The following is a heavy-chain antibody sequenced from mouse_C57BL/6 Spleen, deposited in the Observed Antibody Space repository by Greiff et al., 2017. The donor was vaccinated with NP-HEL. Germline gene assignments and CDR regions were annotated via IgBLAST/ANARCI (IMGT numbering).Heavy chain of an antibody. V-gene: IGHV1-81*01. CDR1: GYTFTAYG. CDR2: ICPRGGST. CDR3: ARRENYDGYVY. J-gene: IGHJ2*01. D-gene: IGHD2-3*01. Sequence: VQLQQSGAELARPGASVKLSCKASGYTFTAYGLSWVRQKPGQGLEWIGEICPRGGSTYYIEKLKGKSPLTADKSSSTAYMELRRLTSEDSAVYFCARRENYDGYVYWGQGTTLTVSS.